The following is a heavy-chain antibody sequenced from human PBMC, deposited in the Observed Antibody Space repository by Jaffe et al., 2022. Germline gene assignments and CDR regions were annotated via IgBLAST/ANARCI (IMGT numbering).Heavy chain of an antibody. Sequence: QVQLQESGPGLVKPSETLSLTCTVSGGSISSYYWSWIRQPPGKGLEWIGYIYYSGSTNYNPSLKSRVTISVDTSKNQFSLKLSSVTAADTAVYYCARASPRDSYDFWSSGYYFDYWGQGTLVTVSS. V-gene: IGHV4-59*01. CDR3: ARASPRDSYDFWSSGYYFDY. CDR1: GGSISSYY. CDR2: IYYSGST. J-gene: IGHJ4*02. D-gene: IGHD3-3*01.